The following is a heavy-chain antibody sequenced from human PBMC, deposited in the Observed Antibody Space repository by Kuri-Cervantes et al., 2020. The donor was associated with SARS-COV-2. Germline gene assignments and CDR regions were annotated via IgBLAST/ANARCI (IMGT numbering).Heavy chain of an antibody. Sequence: GGSLRLSCAASGFTFSNYGMHWVRQAPGKGLEWVAVISFDGSKQYYADSVKGRFTISRDKSKNTLYLQLNSLRAEDTAVYYCAKDLRLLWFGELLYWGQGTLVTVSS. CDR1: GFTFSNYG. V-gene: IGHV3-30*18. CDR3: AKDLRLLWFGELLY. CDR2: ISFDGSKQ. D-gene: IGHD3-10*01. J-gene: IGHJ4*02.